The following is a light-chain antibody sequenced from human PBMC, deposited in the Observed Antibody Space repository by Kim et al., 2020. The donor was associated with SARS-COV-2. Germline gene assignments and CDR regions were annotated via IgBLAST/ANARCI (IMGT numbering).Light chain of an antibody. J-gene: IGKJ3*01. CDR3: QKYNSAPFT. Sequence: ASVGDRLTITCRAGQGVGTYLAWYQQRPGRVPQLLIYAASTLQSGVSSRFSGSGSGTDFTLTISSLQPEDVATYFCQKYNSAPFTFGPGTKVDIK. CDR2: AAS. V-gene: IGKV1-27*01. CDR1: QGVGTY.